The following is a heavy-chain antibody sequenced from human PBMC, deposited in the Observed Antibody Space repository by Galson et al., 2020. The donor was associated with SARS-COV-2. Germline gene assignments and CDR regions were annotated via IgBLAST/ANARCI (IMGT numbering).Heavy chain of an antibody. CDR2: INRDGTQE. J-gene: IGHJ4*02. V-gene: IGHV3-7*01. D-gene: IGHD1-1*01. CDR1: GFTFRGYW. CDR3: AGILPSGYYDH. Sequence: QLGESLKISCTASGFTFRGYWMTWVRQPPGTGLEWVAYINRDGTQEDYVDSARGRFTISRDNVESSVYLQMNSLRAEDTAVYYWAGILPSGYYDHWGQGTLVTVSS.